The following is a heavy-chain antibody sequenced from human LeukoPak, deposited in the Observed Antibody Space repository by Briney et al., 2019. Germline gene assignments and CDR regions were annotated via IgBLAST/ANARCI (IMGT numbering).Heavy chain of an antibody. CDR3: ARDLEGGTGGDPFDY. J-gene: IGHJ4*02. D-gene: IGHD4-17*01. CDR2: ISSSSSTI. V-gene: IGHV3-48*04. Sequence: SGGSLRLSCAASGFTFRSYGMHWVRRAPGKGLEWVSYISSSSSTIYYADSVKGRFTISRDNAKNSLYLQMNSLRAEDTAVYYCARDLEGGTGGDPFDYWGQGTLVTVSS. CDR1: GFTFRSYG.